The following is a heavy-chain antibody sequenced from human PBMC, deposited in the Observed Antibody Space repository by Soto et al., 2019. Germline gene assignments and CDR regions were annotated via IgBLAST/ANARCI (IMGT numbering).Heavy chain of an antibody. CDR3: ARAYPSYPYSDY. CDR2: IYYSGST. V-gene: IGHV4-31*03. D-gene: IGHD1-26*01. Sequence: SETLSLTCTVSGGSISSGGYYWSWIRQHPGKGLEWIGYIYYSGSTYYNPSLKSRVTISVDTSKNQFSLKLSSVTAADTAVYYCARAYPSYPYSDYWGQGTLVTVSS. CDR1: GGSISSGGYY. J-gene: IGHJ4*02.